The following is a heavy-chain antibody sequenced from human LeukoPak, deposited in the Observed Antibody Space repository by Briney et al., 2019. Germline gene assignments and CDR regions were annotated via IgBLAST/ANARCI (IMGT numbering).Heavy chain of an antibody. D-gene: IGHD4-17*01. Sequence: SETLSLTCTVSGGSISSHYWNWIRQPPGKGLEWIGYIYYSGSTNYNPSLKSRVTISVDTSKNQFSLKLSSVTAADTAVYYCARAGTTVKYYYYYYMDVWGKGTTVTVSS. CDR2: IYYSGST. CDR3: ARAGTTVKYYYYYYMDV. J-gene: IGHJ6*03. CDR1: GGSISSHY. V-gene: IGHV4-59*11.